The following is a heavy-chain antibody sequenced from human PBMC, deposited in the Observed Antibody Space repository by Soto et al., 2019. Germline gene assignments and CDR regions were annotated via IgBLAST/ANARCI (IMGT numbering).Heavy chain of an antibody. CDR1: GSSISSGGYS. V-gene: IGHV4-30-2*01. Sequence: PSETLSLTCAVSGSSISSGGYSWSWIRQPSGKGLEWIGYIYHSGSTYYNPSLKSRVTISVDRSKNQFSLKLSSVTAADTAVYYCARAHYGDYGYGMDVWGQGTTVTVSS. CDR2: IYHSGST. D-gene: IGHD4-17*01. CDR3: ARAHYGDYGYGMDV. J-gene: IGHJ6*02.